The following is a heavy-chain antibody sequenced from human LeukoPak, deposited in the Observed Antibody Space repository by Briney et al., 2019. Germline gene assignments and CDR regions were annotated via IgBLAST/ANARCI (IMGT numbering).Heavy chain of an antibody. Sequence: GASVKVSCKASGYTFTSYDINRVRQATGQGLEWMGWMNPNSGNTGYAQKFQGRVTITRNTSISTAYMELSSLRSEDTAVYYCARLPARYYGSVGYWGQGILVTVSS. CDR3: ARLPARYYGSVGY. CDR1: GYTFTSYD. V-gene: IGHV1-8*03. J-gene: IGHJ4*02. CDR2: MNPNSGNT. D-gene: IGHD3-10*01.